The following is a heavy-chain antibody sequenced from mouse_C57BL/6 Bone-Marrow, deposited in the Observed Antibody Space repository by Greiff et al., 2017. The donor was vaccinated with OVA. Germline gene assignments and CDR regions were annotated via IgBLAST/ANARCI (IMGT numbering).Heavy chain of an antibody. J-gene: IGHJ1*03. CDR1: GYAFSSSW. CDR2: IYPGDGDT. Sequence: QVQLQQSGPELVKPGASVKISCKASGYAFSSSWMNWVKQRPGKGLEWIGRIYPGDGDTNYNGKFKGKATLTADKSSSTAYMQLSSLTSEDSAVYFCARCYYGSSYGLDVWGTGTTVTVSS. V-gene: IGHV1-82*01. D-gene: IGHD1-1*01. CDR3: ARCYYGSSYGLDV.